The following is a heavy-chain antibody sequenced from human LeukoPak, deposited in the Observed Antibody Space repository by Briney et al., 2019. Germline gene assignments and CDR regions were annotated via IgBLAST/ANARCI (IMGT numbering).Heavy chain of an antibody. J-gene: IGHJ5*02. Sequence: SETLSLTCTVSGGPISSSIYYWGWIRQTPGKGLEWIGYIYYSGSTNYNPSLKSRVTISVDTSKNQFSLKLSSVTAADTAVYYCARGGYYGSGNDFRFDPWGQGTLVTVSS. V-gene: IGHV4-61*05. D-gene: IGHD3-10*01. CDR2: IYYSGST. CDR3: ARGGYYGSGNDFRFDP. CDR1: GGPISSSIYY.